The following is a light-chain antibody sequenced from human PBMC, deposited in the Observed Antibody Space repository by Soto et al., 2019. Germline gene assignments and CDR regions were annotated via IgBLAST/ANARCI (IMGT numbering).Light chain of an antibody. CDR3: CSYAGSYIPYV. CDR1: SSDVGRYNY. Sequence: QSALTQPRSVSGSPGQSVTISCTGTSSDVGRYNYVSWYQQHPGKAPKLMIYDVSKRPSGVPDRFSGSKSGNTASLTISGLHAEDEADYYCCSYAGSYIPYVFGTGTKVTVL. CDR2: DVS. V-gene: IGLV2-11*01. J-gene: IGLJ1*01.